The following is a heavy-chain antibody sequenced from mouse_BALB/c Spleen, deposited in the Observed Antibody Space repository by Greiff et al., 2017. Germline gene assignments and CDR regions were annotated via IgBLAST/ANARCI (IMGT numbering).Heavy chain of an antibody. J-gene: IGHJ2*01. CDR3: ARSPYYYGSSYGYFDY. D-gene: IGHD1-1*01. CDR1: GYSFTSYW. CDR2: IDPSDSET. Sequence: QVQLQQSGPQLVRPGASVKISCKASGYSFTSYWMHWVKQRPGQGLEWIGMIDPSDSETRLNQKFKDKATLTVDKSSSTAYMQLSSPTSEDSAVYYCARSPYYYGSSYGYFDYWGQGTTLTVSS. V-gene: IGHV1S127*01.